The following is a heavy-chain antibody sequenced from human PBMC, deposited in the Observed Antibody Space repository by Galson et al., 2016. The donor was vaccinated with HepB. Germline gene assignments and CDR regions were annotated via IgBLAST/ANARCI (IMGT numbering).Heavy chain of an antibody. D-gene: IGHD2-15*01. J-gene: IGHJ3*02. CDR2: ISGSGGST. CDR3: AKDGAPYWSYPPEGAFDI. V-gene: IGHV3-23*01. CDR1: GFTFSSYA. Sequence: SLRLSCAASGFTFSSYAMSWVRQAPGKGLEWVSAISGSGGSTYYADSVKGRFTISRDNSKNTLYLQMNSLRAEDTAVYYCAKDGAPYWSYPPEGAFDIWGQGTMVTVSS.